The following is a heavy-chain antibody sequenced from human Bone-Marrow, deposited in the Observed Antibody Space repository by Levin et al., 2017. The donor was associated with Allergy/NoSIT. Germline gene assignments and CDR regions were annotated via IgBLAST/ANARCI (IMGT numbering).Heavy chain of an antibody. CDR2: IWYDGSNK. CDR1: GFTFSSYG. Sequence: GGSLRLSCAASGFTFSSYGMHWVRQAPGKGLEWVAVIWYDGSNKYYADSVKGRFTISRDNSKNTLYLQMNSLRAEDTAVYYCARDRFGGVATISYFDYWGQGTLVTVSS. D-gene: IGHD5-12*01. J-gene: IGHJ4*02. V-gene: IGHV3-33*01. CDR3: ARDRFGGVATISYFDY.